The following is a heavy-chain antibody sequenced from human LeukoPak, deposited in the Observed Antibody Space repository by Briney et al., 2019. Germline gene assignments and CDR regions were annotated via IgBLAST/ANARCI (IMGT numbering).Heavy chain of an antibody. V-gene: IGHV5-51*01. CDR1: GYSFTNSW. J-gene: IGHJ4*02. CDR3: ARGRDSYGYKGGKYYFDY. Sequence: LGESLKISCKGSGYSFTNSWIGWVRQMPGKGLEWMGIIYPGDSDTRHSPSFQGQVTISADKSISTAYLQWSSLKASDTAMYYCARGRDSYGYKGGKYYFDYWGQGTLVTVSS. D-gene: IGHD5-18*01. CDR2: IYPGDSDT.